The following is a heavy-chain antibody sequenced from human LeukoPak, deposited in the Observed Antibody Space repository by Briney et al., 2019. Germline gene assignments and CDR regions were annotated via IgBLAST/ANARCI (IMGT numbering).Heavy chain of an antibody. V-gene: IGHV4-4*07. CDR1: GGSISTYY. J-gene: IGHJ3*01. CDR2: IYASGNT. CDR3: AREYSSSSGKNAFDV. Sequence: PSETLSLTCTVSGGSISTYYWSLIRQPAGKGLEWIGRIYASGNTNYNPSLKSRVTISLDTSKNQFSLRLTSVTAADTAVYYCAREYSSSSGKNAFDVWGQGTMVTVSS. D-gene: IGHD6-6*01.